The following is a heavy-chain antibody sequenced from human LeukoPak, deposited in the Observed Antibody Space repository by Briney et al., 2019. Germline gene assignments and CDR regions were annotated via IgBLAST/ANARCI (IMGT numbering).Heavy chain of an antibody. CDR2: IYYSGST. D-gene: IGHD3-9*01. Sequence: KPSETLSLTCTVSGDSISSSSSYWGWIRQPPGKGLEWIGSIYYSGSTYYNTSLKSRVTISVDTSKNQFSLKLNSVTAADTAVYYCAREGEGILTGYPTAPIYYYYYMDVWGKGTTVTVSS. V-gene: IGHV4-39*02. CDR1: GDSISSSSSY. CDR3: AREGEGILTGYPTAPIYYYYYMDV. J-gene: IGHJ6*03.